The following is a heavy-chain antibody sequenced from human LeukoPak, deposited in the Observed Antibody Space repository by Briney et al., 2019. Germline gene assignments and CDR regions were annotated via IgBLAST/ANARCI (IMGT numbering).Heavy chain of an antibody. CDR2: ISNNGGST. V-gene: IGHV3-64D*06. CDR3: VKDRIGGYFDF. CDR1: GFTFSSYA. J-gene: IGHJ4*02. D-gene: IGHD4-23*01. Sequence: GGSLRLSCAASGFTFSSYAMHWVRQAPGKGLEYVAAISNNGGSTYYADSVKGRFTTSRDNSKNTLYLQMSSLRTEDTAVYFCVKDRIGGYFDFWGRGTLVSVSS.